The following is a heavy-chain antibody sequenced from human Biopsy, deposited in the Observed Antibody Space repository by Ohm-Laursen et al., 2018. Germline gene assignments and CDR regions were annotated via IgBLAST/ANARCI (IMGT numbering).Heavy chain of an antibody. CDR2: LNPVSGNS. J-gene: IGHJ5*02. V-gene: IGHV1-8*01. D-gene: IGHD1-7*01. CDR3: GRAVRNQLLTDP. Sequence: ASVKVSCKASGYTFTSYDITWVRQASGQGPEWIGWLNPVSGNSNFGQKFRGRVTVASDTSISTAYMELSGLTSDDTATYYCGRAVRNQLLTDPWGQGTLVTVTS. CDR1: GYTFTSYD.